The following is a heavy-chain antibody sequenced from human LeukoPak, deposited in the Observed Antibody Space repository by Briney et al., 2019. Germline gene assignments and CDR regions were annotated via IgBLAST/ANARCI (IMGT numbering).Heavy chain of an antibody. CDR1: GGSINNFY. CDR3: ERHPSRGNAGYAFDH. Sequence: SETLSLTCTVSGGSINNFYWSWIRQPPGKGLEWIAYIFSSGDPNYNPSLKSRVTISVDTSKNQFSLQMNSLTAADTAVYYCERHPSRGNAGYAFDHWGQGILVTVSS. J-gene: IGHJ4*02. CDR2: IFSSGDP. D-gene: IGHD5-12*01. V-gene: IGHV4-59*08.